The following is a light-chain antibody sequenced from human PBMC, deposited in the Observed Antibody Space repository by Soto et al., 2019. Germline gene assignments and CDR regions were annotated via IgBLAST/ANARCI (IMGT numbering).Light chain of an antibody. J-gene: IGKJ3*01. CDR1: QSVSSSY. Sequence: PGERATLSCRASQSVSSSYLAWYQQKPGQAPRLLIYDASRATGIPDRFSGSGSGTDFTLTITRLEPEDFAVYYCQHYGTSALFGPGIKVDI. V-gene: IGKV3-20*01. CDR2: DAS. CDR3: QHYGTSAL.